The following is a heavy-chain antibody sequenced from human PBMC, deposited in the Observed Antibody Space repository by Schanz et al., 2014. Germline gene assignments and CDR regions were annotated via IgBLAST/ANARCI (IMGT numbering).Heavy chain of an antibody. CDR1: GFTVSNSY. D-gene: IGHD3-9*01. J-gene: IGHJ4*02. CDR3: AKHVRSLTGNDY. CDR2: IYSSGST. V-gene: IGHV3-66*04. Sequence: EVQLLESGGGLVQPGGSLRLSCAASGFTVSNSYIHWVRQAPGKGLEWVSTIYSSGSTYYADSVRGRFTISRDNGEDTTYLQMNSLRAEDTAVYYCAKHVRSLTGNDYWGQGTLVTVSS.